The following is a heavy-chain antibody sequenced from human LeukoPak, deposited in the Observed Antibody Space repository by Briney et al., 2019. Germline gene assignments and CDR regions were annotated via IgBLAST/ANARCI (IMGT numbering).Heavy chain of an antibody. D-gene: IGHD2-15*01. CDR1: GGSISSYY. V-gene: IGHV4-4*07. CDR2: IYTSGST. Sequence: PSETLSLTCTVSGGSISSYYWSWIRQPAGKGLEWIGRIYTSGSTNYNPSLKSRVTMSVDTSKNQFSLKLSSVTAADTAVYYCARVPRRYCSGGSCXXXXXXDIWGQGXMVTVSS. CDR3: ARVPRRYCSGGSCXXXXXXDI. J-gene: IGHJ3*02.